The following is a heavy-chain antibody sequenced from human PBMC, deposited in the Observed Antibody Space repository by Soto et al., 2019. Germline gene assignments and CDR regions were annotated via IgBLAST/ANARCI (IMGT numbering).Heavy chain of an antibody. V-gene: IGHV5-51*03. J-gene: IGHJ5*02. CDR3: ARWDWGRQYCSGGSCYSA. CDR1: GYSFTSYW. CDR2: IYPGDSDT. D-gene: IGHD2-15*01. Sequence: EVQLVQSGAEVKKPGESLKISCKGSGYSFTSYWIGWVRQMPGKGLEWMGIIYPGDSDTRYSPSFQGQVTISADKSISTAYLQWSSLKASDTAMYYCARWDWGRQYCSGGSCYSAWGQGTLVTVSS.